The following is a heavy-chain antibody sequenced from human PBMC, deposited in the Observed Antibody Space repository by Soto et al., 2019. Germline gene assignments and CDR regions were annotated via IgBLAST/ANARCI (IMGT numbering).Heavy chain of an antibody. CDR1: GFTVSSNY. CDR3: ARVRVAGLWYFDL. J-gene: IGHJ2*01. V-gene: IGHV3-53*01. D-gene: IGHD6-19*01. CDR2: IYSGGST. Sequence: EVQLVESGGGLIQPGGSLRLSCAASGFTVSSNYMSWVRQAPGTGLEWVSVIYSGGSTYYADSVKGRFTISRDNSKNTLYLQMNSLRAEDTAVYYWARVRVAGLWYFDLGGRGTLVTVAS.